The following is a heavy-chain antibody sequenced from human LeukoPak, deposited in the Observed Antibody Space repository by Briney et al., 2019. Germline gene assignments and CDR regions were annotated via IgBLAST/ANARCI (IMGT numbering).Heavy chain of an antibody. Sequence: SVKVSCKASGGTFSSYAISWVRQAPGQGLEWMGRIIPIFGTANYAQKFQGRVTITADKSTSTAYMELSSMRSEDTAVYYCARVSFCSGSSCYAGHDYWGQGTLVTVSS. V-gene: IGHV1-69*06. CDR2: IIPIFGTA. CDR1: GGTFSSYA. J-gene: IGHJ4*02. CDR3: ARVSFCSGSSCYAGHDY. D-gene: IGHD2-15*01.